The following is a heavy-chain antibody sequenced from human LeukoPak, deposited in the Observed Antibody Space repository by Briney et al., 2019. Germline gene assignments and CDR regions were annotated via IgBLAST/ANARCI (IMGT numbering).Heavy chain of an antibody. CDR1: AYTFTGYY. Sequence: ASVKVSCKSSAYTFTGYYMHWVRQAPGQGLEWMGWINPNSGGTNYAQKFQGRVTMTRDTSISTDYMELSRLRSDDTAVYYCARAVVAAQNWFDPWGQGTLVTVSS. J-gene: IGHJ5*02. D-gene: IGHD2-15*01. V-gene: IGHV1-2*02. CDR2: INPNSGGT. CDR3: ARAVVAAQNWFDP.